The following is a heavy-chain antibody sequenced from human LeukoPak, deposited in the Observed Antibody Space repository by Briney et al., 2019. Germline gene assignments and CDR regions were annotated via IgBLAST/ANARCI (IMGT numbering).Heavy chain of an antibody. CDR1: GFTFDDYA. J-gene: IGHJ6*03. CDR3: AREGCSSTNCQYYYYYMDV. Sequence: GGSLRLSCAASGFTFDDYAMHWVRQAPGKGLEWVSGISWNSGSIGYADSVKGRFTISRDNSRNTLSLQMNSLRAEDTAVYYCAREGCSSTNCQYYYYYMDVWGKGTTVTVSS. D-gene: IGHD2-2*01. V-gene: IGHV3-9*01. CDR2: ISWNSGSI.